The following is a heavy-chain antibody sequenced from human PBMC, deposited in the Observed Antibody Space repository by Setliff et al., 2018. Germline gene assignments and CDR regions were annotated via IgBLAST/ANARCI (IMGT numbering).Heavy chain of an antibody. CDR3: ARGRYFESSSYYFPFDY. D-gene: IGHD3-22*01. CDR1: GGSINEANYY. Sequence: SETLSLTCTVSGGSINEANYYWSWIRQPAGKGLEWIGHIYTRGSTNYNPSLRSRVSISVDTSKNHFSLRLSSVAATDTAVYYCARGRYFESSSYYFPFDYWGLGTLVTVSS. V-gene: IGHV4-61*09. CDR2: IYTRGST. J-gene: IGHJ4*02.